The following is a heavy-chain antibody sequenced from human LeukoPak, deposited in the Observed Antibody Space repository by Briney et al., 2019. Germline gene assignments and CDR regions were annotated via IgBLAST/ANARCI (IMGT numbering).Heavy chain of an antibody. J-gene: IGHJ4*02. CDR3: ARASTTVPNLFDH. CDR1: GFTFSTYW. D-gene: IGHD4-17*01. CDR2: IKGDGSST. V-gene: IGHV3-74*01. Sequence: GGSLRLSCAASGFTFSTYWMHWVRQAPGKGLVWVARIKGDGSSTIYADSVKGRFTISRDNSKNTLYLQTSSLRVEDTAVYYCARASTTVPNLFDHWGRGTLVTVSS.